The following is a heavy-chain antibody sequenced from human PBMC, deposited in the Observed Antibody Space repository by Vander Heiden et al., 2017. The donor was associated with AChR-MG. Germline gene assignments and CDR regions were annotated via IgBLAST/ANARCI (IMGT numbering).Heavy chain of an antibody. CDR1: GGSFSGYH. D-gene: IGHD5-18*01. J-gene: IGHJ5*02. V-gene: IGHV4-34*01. Sequence: QVQLQQWGAGLLKPSETLSLTCAVYGGSFSGYHWSWIRQPPGKGLEWIGEINHSGSTNYNPSLKSRVTISVDTSKNQFSLKLSSVTAADTAVYYCARGRGYSYGYFYWFDPWGQGTLVTVSS. CDR2: INHSGST. CDR3: ARGRGYSYGYFYWFDP.